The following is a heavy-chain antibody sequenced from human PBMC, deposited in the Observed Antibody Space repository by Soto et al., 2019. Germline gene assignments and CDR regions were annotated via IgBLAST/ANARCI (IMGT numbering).Heavy chain of an antibody. Sequence: GGSLRLSCTASGFTFGDYAMSWFRQAPGKGLEWVGFIRSKAYGGITEYAASVKGRFTISRDDSKSIAYLQMNSLKTEDTAVYYCTRAVCSGGSCYYDYYGMDVWGQGTTVTVSS. V-gene: IGHV3-49*03. CDR3: TRAVCSGGSCYYDYYGMDV. D-gene: IGHD2-15*01. J-gene: IGHJ6*02. CDR2: IRSKAYGGIT. CDR1: GFTFGDYA.